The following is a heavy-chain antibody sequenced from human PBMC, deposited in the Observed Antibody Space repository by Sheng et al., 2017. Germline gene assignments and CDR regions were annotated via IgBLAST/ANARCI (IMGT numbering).Heavy chain of an antibody. D-gene: IGHD4-17*01. CDR3: ASRNYGDFGPIDY. CDR1: GFSVSSSY. Sequence: EVQLVESGGGLVQPGGSLRLSCVASGFSVSSSYLSWVRQAPGKGLEWVSVVYSGGNTYYGDSVKGRFTISRDNSKNTLYLQMNSLRAEDTAVYYCASRNYGDFGPIDYWGQGTLVTVSS. V-gene: IGHV3-66*01. CDR2: VYSGGNT. J-gene: IGHJ4*02.